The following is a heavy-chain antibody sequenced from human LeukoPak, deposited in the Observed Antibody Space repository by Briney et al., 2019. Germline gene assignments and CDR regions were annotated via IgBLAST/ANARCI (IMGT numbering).Heavy chain of an antibody. V-gene: IGHV3-7*01. D-gene: IGHD3-3*01. J-gene: IGHJ4*02. Sequence: PGGSLRLSCAASGFSLSRYWMSWVRQAPGKGLEWVANMKQDGSEKNYVDSVKGRFTISRDNTKNSLYLQMNSLRAEDTAVYYCASWAGNTQSDSWSGPFDYWGQGTLVTVSS. CDR1: GFSLSRYW. CDR2: MKQDGSEK. CDR3: ASWAGNTQSDSWSGPFDY.